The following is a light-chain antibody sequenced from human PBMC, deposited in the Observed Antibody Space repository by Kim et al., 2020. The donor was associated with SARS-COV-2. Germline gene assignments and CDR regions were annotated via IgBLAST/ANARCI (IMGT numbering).Light chain of an antibody. Sequence: VGDSVTITCRASQGIGNYLAWYQQKPGKVPKLLIYTASALQSGVPSRFSGSGSGTDFTLTISDLQPEDVAIYYCQSYNSAPLWTFGQGTKVDIK. CDR3: QSYNSAPLWT. J-gene: IGKJ1*01. CDR1: QGIGNY. V-gene: IGKV1-27*01. CDR2: TAS.